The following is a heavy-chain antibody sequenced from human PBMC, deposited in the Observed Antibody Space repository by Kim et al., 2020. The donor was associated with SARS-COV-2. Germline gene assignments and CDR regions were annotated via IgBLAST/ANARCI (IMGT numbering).Heavy chain of an antibody. CDR3: ARLGYYGSYYYYCGMDV. J-gene: IGHJ6*02. Sequence: GESLKISCKGSGYSFTSYWISWVRQMPGKGLEWMGRIDPSDSYTNYSPSFQGHVTISADKSISTAYLQWSSLKASDTAMYYCARLGYYGSYYYYCGMDVWGQGTTVTVSS. CDR2: IDPSDSYT. V-gene: IGHV5-10-1*01. D-gene: IGHD3-10*01. CDR1: GYSFTSYW.